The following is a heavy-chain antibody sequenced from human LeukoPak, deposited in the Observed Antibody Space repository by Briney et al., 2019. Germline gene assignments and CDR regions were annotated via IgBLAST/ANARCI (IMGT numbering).Heavy chain of an antibody. CDR3: AKDAEMWYYDSSGYYPSGYFQH. CDR1: GFTFSSYG. V-gene: IGHV3-30*02. CDR2: IRYDGSNK. J-gene: IGHJ1*01. Sequence: GGSLRLSCAASGFTFSSYGMHWVRQAPGKGLEWVAFIRYDGSNKYYADSVKGRFTLSRDNSKNPLYLQMNSLRAEDTAVYYCAKDAEMWYYDSSGYYPSGYFQHWGQGTLVTVSS. D-gene: IGHD3-22*01.